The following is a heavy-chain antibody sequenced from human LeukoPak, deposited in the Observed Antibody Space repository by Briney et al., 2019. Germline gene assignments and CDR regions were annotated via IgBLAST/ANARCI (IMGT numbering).Heavy chain of an antibody. CDR1: GFTFSSYA. D-gene: IGHD2-2*01. J-gene: IGHJ6*02. Sequence: GGSLRLSCAASGFTFSSYAMSWVRQAPGKGLEWVSAISGSGSSTYYADSVKGRSTISRDNSKNTLYLQMNSLRAEDTAVYYCAKDIVVVPAAMNYYGMDVWGQGTTVTVSS. V-gene: IGHV3-23*01. CDR2: ISGSGSST. CDR3: AKDIVVVPAAMNYYGMDV.